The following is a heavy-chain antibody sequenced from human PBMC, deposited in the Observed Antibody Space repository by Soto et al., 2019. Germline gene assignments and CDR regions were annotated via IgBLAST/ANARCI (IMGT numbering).Heavy chain of an antibody. CDR1: GGSVRSSGYY. D-gene: IGHD6-25*01. V-gene: IGHV4-39*01. CDR3: ERKEAAGMAPRGWFDT. CDR2: IYYTGST. Sequence: SETLSLTCTVSGGSVRSSGYYWGWIRQPPGKGLEWIGTIYYTGSTYYNPSLESRVTILVDTSRNEFSLILSSVTAADTALYYCERKEAAGMAPRGWFDTWGQGTLVTVSS. J-gene: IGHJ5*02.